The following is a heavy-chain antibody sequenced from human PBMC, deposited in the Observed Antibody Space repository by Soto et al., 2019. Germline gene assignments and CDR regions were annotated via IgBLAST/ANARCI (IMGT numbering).Heavy chain of an antibody. CDR2: ISSSSVTI. Sequence: EVQLVESGGGLVQPGGSLRLSCAASGFTFSTYSLIWVRQAPGKGLEWVSYISSSSVTINYADSVKGRFTIPRDNAKNSLYLQMNSLRDEDTAVYYCARDRLGCSGGGCYSGSYGMDVWGQGTTVTVAS. V-gene: IGHV3-48*02. CDR3: ARDRLGCSGGGCYSGSYGMDV. D-gene: IGHD2-15*01. J-gene: IGHJ6*02. CDR1: GFTFSTYS.